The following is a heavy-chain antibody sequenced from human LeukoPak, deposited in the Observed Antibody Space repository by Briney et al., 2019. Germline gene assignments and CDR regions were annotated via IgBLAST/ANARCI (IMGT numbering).Heavy chain of an antibody. CDR1: GGSISSYY. J-gene: IGHJ5*02. CDR3: ARSKITMVRGVIITPDNWFDP. D-gene: IGHD3-10*01. V-gene: IGHV4-4*07. Sequence: SETLSLTCTVSGGSISSYYWSWIRQPAGKGLEWIGRIYTSGSTNYNPSLKSRVTMSVDTSKNQFSLKLSSVTAADTAVYYCARSKITMVRGVIITPDNWFDPWGQGTLVTVSS. CDR2: IYTSGST.